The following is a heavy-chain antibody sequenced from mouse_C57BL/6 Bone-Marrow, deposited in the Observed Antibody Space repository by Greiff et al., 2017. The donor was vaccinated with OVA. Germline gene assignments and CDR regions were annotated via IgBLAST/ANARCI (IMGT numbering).Heavy chain of an antibody. CDR1: GYAFSSSW. CDR2: IYPGDGDT. CDR3: AREGTYDYDGGDDAMDY. Sequence: QVQLQQSGPELVKPGASVKFSCKASGYAFSSSWMNWVKQRPGKGLEWIGRIYPGDGDTNYNGKFKGKATLTADKSSSTAYMQLSSLTSEDSAVYVCAREGTYDYDGGDDAMDYWGQGTSVTVSS. V-gene: IGHV1-82*01. J-gene: IGHJ4*01. D-gene: IGHD2-4*01.